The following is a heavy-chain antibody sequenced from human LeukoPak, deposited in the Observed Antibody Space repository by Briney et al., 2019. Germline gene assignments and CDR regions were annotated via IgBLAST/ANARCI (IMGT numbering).Heavy chain of an antibody. CDR2: IYYSGST. V-gene: IGHV4-39*07. D-gene: IGHD6-13*01. CDR1: GGSISSSSYY. Sequence: SETLSLTCTVSGGSISSSSYYWGWIRQPPGKGLEWIGSIYYSGSTYYNPSLKSRVTISVDKSKNQFSLKLSSVTAADTAVYYCARTGPGTLDYWGQGTLVTVSS. CDR3: ARTGPGTLDY. J-gene: IGHJ4*02.